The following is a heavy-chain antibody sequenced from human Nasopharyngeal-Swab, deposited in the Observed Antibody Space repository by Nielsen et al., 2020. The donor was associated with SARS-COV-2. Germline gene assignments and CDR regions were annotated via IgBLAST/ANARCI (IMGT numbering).Heavy chain of an antibody. CDR1: GFSLSTSRMC. CDR3: ARIRVNHHYFDY. Sequence: SGPTLVKPTQTLTLTCTFSGFSLSTSRMCVSWIRQPPGKALEWLARIDWDDDKYYSTSLKTRLTISKDTSKNQVVLTMTNMDPVDTATYYCARIRVNHHYFDYWGQGTLVTVSS. D-gene: IGHD1-14*01. J-gene: IGHJ4*02. CDR2: IDWDDDK. V-gene: IGHV2-70*11.